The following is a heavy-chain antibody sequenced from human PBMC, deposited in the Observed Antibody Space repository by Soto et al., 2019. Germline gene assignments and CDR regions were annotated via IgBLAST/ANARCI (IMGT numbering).Heavy chain of an antibody. J-gene: IGHJ4*02. Sequence: GASVKGSCEASGFTLTRYGISWVRQAPGQGLEWMGWISAYNGNTNYAQKLQGRVTMTTDTSTSTAYMELRSLRSDDTAVYYCATHWDPPYFDYWGQGTLVTVSS. CDR3: ATHWDPPYFDY. D-gene: IGHD7-27*01. CDR2: ISAYNGNT. V-gene: IGHV1-18*01. CDR1: GFTLTRYG.